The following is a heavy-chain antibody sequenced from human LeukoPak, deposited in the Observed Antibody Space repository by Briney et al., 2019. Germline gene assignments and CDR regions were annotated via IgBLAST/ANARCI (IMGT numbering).Heavy chain of an antibody. J-gene: IGHJ4*02. CDR1: GYSFTNYW. D-gene: IGHD1-1*01. CDR3: ARPGTTGTDYFDN. Sequence: GESLKISCKGSGYSFTNYWIGWARQMPGKGLEWMGIIYPGDSDTRYSPSFQGQVTISADKSITTAYLQWSSLKASDTAMYYCARPGTTGTDYFDNWGQGTLVTVSS. V-gene: IGHV5-51*01. CDR2: IYPGDSDT.